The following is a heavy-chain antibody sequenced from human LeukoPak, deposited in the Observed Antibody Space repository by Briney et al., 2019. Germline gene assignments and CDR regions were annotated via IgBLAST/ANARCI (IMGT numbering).Heavy chain of an antibody. CDR3: ARWHGDVTRAFDI. Sequence: PSETLSLTCTVSGGSISTYYLSWLRQPPGKGLEWIAYIDYSGNTNYNPSLKSRVNISIDMVKTQFSLNLSSVTAADTAAYYCARWHGDVTRAFDIGSEGTMVTVSS. CDR1: GGSISTYY. V-gene: IGHV4-59*01. J-gene: IGHJ3*02. CDR2: IDYSGNT. D-gene: IGHD3-10*01.